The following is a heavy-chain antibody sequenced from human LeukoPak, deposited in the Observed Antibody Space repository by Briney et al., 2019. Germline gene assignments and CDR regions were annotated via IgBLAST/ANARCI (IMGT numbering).Heavy chain of an antibody. CDR1: GGTFSSYA. J-gene: IGHJ4*02. CDR3: ALRGVPAAIDY. Sequence: SVKVSCKASGGTFSSYAISWVRQAPGQGLEWMGGIVPIFGTANYAQKFQGRVTITADESTSTAYMELSSLRSEDTAVYYCALRGVPAAIDYWGQGTLVTVSS. D-gene: IGHD2-2*01. CDR2: IVPIFGTA. V-gene: IGHV1-69*13.